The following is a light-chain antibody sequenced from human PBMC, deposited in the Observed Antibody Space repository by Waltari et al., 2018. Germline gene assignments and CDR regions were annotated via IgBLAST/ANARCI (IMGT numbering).Light chain of an antibody. CDR2: WAS. V-gene: IGKV4-1*01. J-gene: IGKJ5*01. Sequence: DIVMTQSPDSLAVSLGERATINCKSSQSVLYTSNNKNNLAWFQQKPGQPPKLLIYWASTRESGVPDRFRCSGSGTDFSLTISSLQAEDVAVYFCQQFHSTPITFGQGTRLEI. CDR1: QSVLYTSNNKNN. CDR3: QQFHSTPIT.